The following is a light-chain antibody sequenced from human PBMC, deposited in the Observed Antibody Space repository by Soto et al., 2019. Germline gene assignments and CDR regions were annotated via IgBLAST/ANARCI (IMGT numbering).Light chain of an antibody. CDR2: DAS. CDR1: QTVSSNY. Sequence: EVVLTQSPATLSLSPGERATLSCGASQTVSSNYLAWDQQKPGLAPRLLIYDASTRATGIPDRFRGSGSGTAFPLTISRLGPEDVAVYYCQQYGDSPRGTFGGGTGVEFK. J-gene: IGKJ4*01. CDR3: QQYGDSPRGT. V-gene: IGKV3D-20*01.